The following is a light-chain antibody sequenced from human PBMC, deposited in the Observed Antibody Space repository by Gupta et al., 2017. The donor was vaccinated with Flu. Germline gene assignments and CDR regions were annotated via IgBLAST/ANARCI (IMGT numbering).Light chain of an antibody. CDR3: QQDCSSALT. V-gene: IGKV3-20*01. Sequence: EIVLTQSPGTLSLSPGERSTLSCRASQSVSSSYLAWYQQQPGQAPRLLIYGASSRATGTPDRGSGSGSGTDFTLTISRLEPEDFAVYYCQQDCSSALTFGGGTKVEIK. J-gene: IGKJ4*01. CDR1: QSVSSSY. CDR2: GAS.